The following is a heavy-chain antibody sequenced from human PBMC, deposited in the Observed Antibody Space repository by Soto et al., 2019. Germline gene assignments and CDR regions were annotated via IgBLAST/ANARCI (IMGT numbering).Heavy chain of an antibody. D-gene: IGHD3-10*01. Sequence: SETLSLTCAVSGGSISSGGYSWSWIRQPPGKGLEWIGYIYHSGSTYYNPSLKSRVTISVDRSKNQFSLKLSSVTAADTAVYHCARGAPVFIHHRGQGSLVTVSA. CDR3: ARGAPVFIHH. J-gene: IGHJ1*01. CDR2: IYHSGST. CDR1: GGSISSGGYS. V-gene: IGHV4-30-2*01.